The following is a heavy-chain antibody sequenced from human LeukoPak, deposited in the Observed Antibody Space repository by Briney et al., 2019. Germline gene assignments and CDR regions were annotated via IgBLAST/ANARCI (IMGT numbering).Heavy chain of an antibody. CDR1: GYTFTGHY. D-gene: IGHD5-18*01. Sequence: GASVKVSCKASGYTFTGHYMHWVRQAPGQGLEWMGWINPNSGGTNYAQKFQGRVTMTRDTSISTAYMELSRLRSDDTAVYYCARATGGYSYGSDAFDIWGQGTMVTVSS. CDR2: INPNSGGT. J-gene: IGHJ3*02. CDR3: ARATGGYSYGSDAFDI. V-gene: IGHV1-2*02.